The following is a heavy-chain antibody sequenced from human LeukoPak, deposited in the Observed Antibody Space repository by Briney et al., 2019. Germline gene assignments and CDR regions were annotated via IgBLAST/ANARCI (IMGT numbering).Heavy chain of an antibody. CDR1: GGSISSYY. J-gene: IGHJ4*02. V-gene: IGHV4-59*08. D-gene: IGHD1-26*01. CDR2: IYNSGST. Sequence: PSETLSLTCTLSGGSISSYYWTWIRQPPGKGLEWIGYIYNSGSTNYNPSLKSRVTISVDTSKNQFSLKLSSVTAADTAVYYCARLSIVGATNFDYWGQGTLVTVSS. CDR3: ARLSIVGATNFDY.